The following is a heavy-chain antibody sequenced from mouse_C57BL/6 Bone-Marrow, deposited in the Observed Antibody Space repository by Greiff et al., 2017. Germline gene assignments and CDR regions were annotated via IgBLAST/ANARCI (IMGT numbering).Heavy chain of an antibody. J-gene: IGHJ1*03. V-gene: IGHV1-19*01. CDR1: GYTFTDYY. D-gene: IGHD1-1*01. CDR2: INPYNGGT. Sequence: EVKLQESGPVLVKPGASVKMSCKASGYTFTDYYMNWVKQSHGKSLEWIGVINPYNGGTSYNQKFKGKATLTVDKSSSPAYKELNSLTSEDAAVYCCARPYYWNWYFDVWGTGTTVTVSS. CDR3: ARPYYWNWYFDV.